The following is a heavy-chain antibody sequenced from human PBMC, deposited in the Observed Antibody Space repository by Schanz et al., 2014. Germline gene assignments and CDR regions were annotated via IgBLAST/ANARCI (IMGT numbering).Heavy chain of an antibody. Sequence: VQLVESGGGVVQPGRSLRLSCAASGFTFSDHYMDWVRQAPGKGLEWVSSISSSGSYIHYADSVKGRFTISRDNAKNTLYLQMNSLRAEDTAVFYCAKGMGYCSGGTCYDCYYYGLDVWGQGTTVTVSS. CDR1: GFTFSDHY. D-gene: IGHD2-15*01. J-gene: IGHJ6*02. CDR2: ISSSGSYI. V-gene: IGHV3-21*04. CDR3: AKGMGYCSGGTCYDCYYYGLDV.